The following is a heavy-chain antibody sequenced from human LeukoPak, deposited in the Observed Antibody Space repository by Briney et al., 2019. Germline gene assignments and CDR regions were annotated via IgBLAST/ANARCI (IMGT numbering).Heavy chain of an antibody. D-gene: IGHD4-11*01. J-gene: IGHJ6*02. V-gene: IGHV1-2*02. CDR2: INPNSGGT. Sequence: ASVKVSCKASGYTFTGYYMHWVRQAPGQGLEWMGWINPNSGGTNYAQKLQGRVTMTTDTSTSTAYMELRSLRSDDTAVYYCAREQTDYSNYESPYYYYYYGMEVWGQGTTVTVSS. CDR3: AREQTDYSNYESPYYYYYYGMEV. CDR1: GYTFTGYY.